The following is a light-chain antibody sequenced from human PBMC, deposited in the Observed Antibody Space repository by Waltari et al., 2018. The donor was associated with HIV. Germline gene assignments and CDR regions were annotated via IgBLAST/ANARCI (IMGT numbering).Light chain of an antibody. V-gene: IGLV3-21*04. CDR3: QVWDSSSDHRGV. CDR1: NVGSKG. CDR2: YDW. Sequence: SSVVSQPPSVSVAHGQRARMPWEGKNVGSKGLHWYQKKHDQAPILVIYYDWDRPSGIPERFSGSNFGNTATLTITSVEAGDEADYYCQVWDSSSDHRGVFGGGTKLTVL. J-gene: IGLJ3*02.